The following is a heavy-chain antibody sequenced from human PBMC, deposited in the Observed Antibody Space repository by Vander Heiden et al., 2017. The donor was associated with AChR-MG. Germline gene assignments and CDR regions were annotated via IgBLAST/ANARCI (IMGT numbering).Heavy chain of an antibody. D-gene: IGHD2-15*01. V-gene: IGHV3-53*02. CDR2: IYSGGST. CDR1: GFTVSSNY. Sequence: EVQLVETGGGLIQPGGSLRLSCAASGFTVSSNYMSWVRQAPGKGLEWVSVIYSGGSTYYADSVKGRFTISRDNSKNTLYLQMNSLRAEDTAVYYCARVNGRGYSSWFDPWGQGTLVTVSS. CDR3: ARVNGRGYSSWFDP. J-gene: IGHJ5*02.